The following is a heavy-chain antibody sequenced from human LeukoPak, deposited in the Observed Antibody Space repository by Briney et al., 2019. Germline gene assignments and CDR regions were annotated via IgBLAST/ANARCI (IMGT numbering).Heavy chain of an antibody. CDR2: INPKSGGT. V-gene: IGHV1-2*02. CDR3: AKGRNVVVVTATRNWFDP. CDR1: GYTFTGYY. Sequence: ASVKVSCKASGYTFTGYYMHWVRQAPGQGLEWMGWINPKSGGTNYAQKFQGRVTMTRDTSISTVYMELSRLRSDDTAVYYCAKGRNVVVVTATRNWFDPWGQGTLVTVSS. J-gene: IGHJ5*02. D-gene: IGHD2-15*01.